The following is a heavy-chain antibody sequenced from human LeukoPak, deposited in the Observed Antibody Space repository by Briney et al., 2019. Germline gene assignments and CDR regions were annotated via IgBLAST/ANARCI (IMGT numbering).Heavy chain of an antibody. J-gene: IGHJ4*02. V-gene: IGHV4-59*01. CDR3: ARWGLGDFANFDY. CDR1: GGSTSSYY. CDR2: IYYSGST. Sequence: SETLSLTCTVSGGSTSSYYWSWIRQPPGKGLEWIGYIYYSGSTNYNPSLKSRVTISVDTSKNQFSLKLSSVTAADTAVYYCARWGLGDFANFDYWGQGTLVTVSS. D-gene: IGHD3-16*01.